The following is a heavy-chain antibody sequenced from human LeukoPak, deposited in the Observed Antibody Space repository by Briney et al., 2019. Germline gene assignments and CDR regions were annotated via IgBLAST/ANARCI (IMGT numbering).Heavy chain of an antibody. CDR2: ISSSATYM. V-gene: IGHV3-21*01. CDR3: ARGGVGLVIIPGWEYDYYGLDV. Sequence: GGSLRLSCAASGFTLSTYTMNWVRQAPGKGLEWVSSISSSATYMYYADSVKGRFTISRDNAKNSLYLQMNSLRAEDTAVYYCARGGVGLVIIPGWEYDYYGLDVWGQGTTVTVSS. CDR1: GFTLSTYT. D-gene: IGHD3/OR15-3a*01. J-gene: IGHJ6*02.